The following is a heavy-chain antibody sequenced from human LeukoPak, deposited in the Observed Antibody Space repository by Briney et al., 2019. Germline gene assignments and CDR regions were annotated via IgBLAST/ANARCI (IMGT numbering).Heavy chain of an antibody. Sequence: ASVKVSCKASGGTFSSYAISWVRQAPGQGLEWMGGIIPIFGTANYAQKFQGGVTITADESTSTAYMELSSLRSEDTAVYYCAKGPEWSPYYYYGMDVWGQGTTVTVSS. CDR3: AKGPEWSPYYYYGMDV. CDR2: IIPIFGTA. V-gene: IGHV1-69*13. CDR1: GGTFSSYA. J-gene: IGHJ6*02. D-gene: IGHD3-3*01.